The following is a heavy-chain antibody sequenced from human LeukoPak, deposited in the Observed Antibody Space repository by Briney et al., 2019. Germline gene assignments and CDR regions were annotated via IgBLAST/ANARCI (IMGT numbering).Heavy chain of an antibody. V-gene: IGHV5-10-1*01. Sequence: GESLKISCKGSGYNFTAYWISWVRQMPGKGLEWMGRIDASDSYTNYRPLFQGHVIISTDKSITTAYLQWSSLKASDTAMYYCARLRDGSLDFWGQGTLVSVSS. J-gene: IGHJ4*02. CDR1: GYNFTAYW. CDR3: ARLRDGSLDF. CDR2: IDASDSYT.